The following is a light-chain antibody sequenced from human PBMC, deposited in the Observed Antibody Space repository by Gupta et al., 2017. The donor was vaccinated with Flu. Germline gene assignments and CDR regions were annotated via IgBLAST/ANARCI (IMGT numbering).Light chain of an antibody. CDR3: GTWDSSLSAYV. V-gene: IGLV1-51*02. CDR1: SSNIETNY. Sequence: QSVLTQPPSVSAAPGQRVTISCSGSSSNIETNYVSWYQQLPGTAPKLLIYENNKRPSGIPDRFSGSKSGTSATLGITGLQTGDEADYYCGTWDSSLSAYVFGSGTKVTVL. CDR2: ENN. J-gene: IGLJ1*01.